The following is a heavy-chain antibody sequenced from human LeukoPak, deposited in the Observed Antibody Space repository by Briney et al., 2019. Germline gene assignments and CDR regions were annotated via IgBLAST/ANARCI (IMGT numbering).Heavy chain of an antibody. CDR1: GFTFHDYT. Sequence: GGSLRLSCAASGFTFHDYTMHWVRQAPGKGLEWVSYISSSGSTIYYADSVKGRFTISRDNAKNSLYLQMNSLRAEDTAVYYCAELGITMIGGVWGKGTTVTISS. CDR2: ISSSGSTI. D-gene: IGHD3-10*02. J-gene: IGHJ6*04. CDR3: AELGITMIGGV. V-gene: IGHV3-48*03.